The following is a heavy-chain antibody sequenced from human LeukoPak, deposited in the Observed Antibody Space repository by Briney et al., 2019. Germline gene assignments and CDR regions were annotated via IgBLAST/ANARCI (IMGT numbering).Heavy chain of an antibody. CDR1: GGSISSYY. CDR3: ARGIAAAGTRHFDY. Sequence: PSETLSLTCTVSGGSISSYYWSWIRQPAGKGLEWIGRIYTSGSTNYNPSLKSRVTMSVDTSKNQFSLKLSPVTAADTAVYYCARGIAAAGTRHFDYWGQGTLVTVSS. D-gene: IGHD6-13*01. V-gene: IGHV4-4*07. CDR2: IYTSGST. J-gene: IGHJ4*02.